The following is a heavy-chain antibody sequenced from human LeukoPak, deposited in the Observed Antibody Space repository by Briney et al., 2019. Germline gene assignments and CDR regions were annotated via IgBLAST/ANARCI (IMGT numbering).Heavy chain of an antibody. CDR1: GDSINNNKW. CDR2: VYYSGST. D-gene: IGHD6-19*01. Sequence: SETLSLTCVVSGDSINNNKWWSWVRQPPGKGLEWIGDVYYSGSTNYNPSLKSRVTMSVDKSKNQFFMKLNSVTAADTAVYYCTREEPEYNSGWSMDVWGQGTTVTVSS. CDR3: TREEPEYNSGWSMDV. V-gene: IGHV4-4*02. J-gene: IGHJ6*02.